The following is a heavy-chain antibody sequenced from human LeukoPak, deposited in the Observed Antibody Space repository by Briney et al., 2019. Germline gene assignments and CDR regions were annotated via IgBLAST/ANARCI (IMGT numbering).Heavy chain of an antibody. Sequence: PSETLSLTCAVSGGSISSGGYAWSWIRQPPGKGLEWIGHIYHNGSTYYNPSLKSRVTISVDRSKNQFSLKLSSVTAADTAVYYCARAPAGDAFDLWGQGTMVTVSS. CDR1: GGSISSGGYA. CDR3: ARAPAGDAFDL. V-gene: IGHV4-30-2*01. CDR2: IYHNGST. J-gene: IGHJ3*01.